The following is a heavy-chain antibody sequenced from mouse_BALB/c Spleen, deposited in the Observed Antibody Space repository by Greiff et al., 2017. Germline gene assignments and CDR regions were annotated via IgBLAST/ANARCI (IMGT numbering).Heavy chain of an antibody. J-gene: IGHJ4*01. CDR3: ARGGYDYDEDAMDY. CDR1: GYTFTDYN. CDR2: INPNNGGT. Sequence: EVQPQQSGPELVKPGASVKIPCKASGYTFTDYNMDWVKQSHGKSLEWIGDINPNNGGTIYNQKFKGKATLTVDKSSSTAYMELRSLTSEDTAVYYCARGGYDYDEDAMDYWGQGTSVTVSS. D-gene: IGHD2-4*01. V-gene: IGHV1-18*01.